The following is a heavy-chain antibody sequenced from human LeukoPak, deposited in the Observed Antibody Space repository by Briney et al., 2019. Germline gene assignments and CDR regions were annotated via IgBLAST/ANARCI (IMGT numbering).Heavy chain of an antibody. Sequence: ETLSLTCTVSGGSISSYYWSWIRQPPGKGLEWIGYIYYSGSTNYNPSLRSRVTISVDTSKNQFSLKLSSVTAADTAVYYCARGFIGDQTNDYWGQGTLVTVSS. CDR2: IYYSGST. V-gene: IGHV4-59*13. D-gene: IGHD3-16*01. J-gene: IGHJ4*02. CDR1: GGSISSYY. CDR3: ARGFIGDQTNDY.